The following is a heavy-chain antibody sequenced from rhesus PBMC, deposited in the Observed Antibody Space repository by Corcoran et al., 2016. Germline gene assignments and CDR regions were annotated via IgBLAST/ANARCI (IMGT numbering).Heavy chain of an antibody. CDR1: SNSW. Sequence: ESGADWVQPGGSLRLSWSAPSNSWMNWVRQAPGKVLEWIARLKTNTDGETPEYAASVRARFTISRDASQNTVYLQMNSLKIEDTAVYYCTTDWNADGYIDSWDQGVLVTVSS. D-gene: IGHD1-32*01. V-gene: IGHV3-30*02. CDR3: TTDWNADGYIDS. CDR2: LKTNTDGETP. J-gene: IGHJ4*01.